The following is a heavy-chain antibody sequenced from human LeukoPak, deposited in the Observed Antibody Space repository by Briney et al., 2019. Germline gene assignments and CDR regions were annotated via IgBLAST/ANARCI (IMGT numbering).Heavy chain of an antibody. CDR3: ARGSMLRATYNWFDP. CDR2: IYSSGSA. D-gene: IGHD3-10*01. Sequence: SQTLSLTCTVSGGSISSGGYYWSWIRQHPGKGLEWIGYIYSSGSAYYSPSLKSRVTISGDTSKNQFSLKLSSVTAADTAVYYCARGSMLRATYNWFDPWGQGTLVTVSS. V-gene: IGHV4-31*03. J-gene: IGHJ5*02. CDR1: GGSISSGGYY.